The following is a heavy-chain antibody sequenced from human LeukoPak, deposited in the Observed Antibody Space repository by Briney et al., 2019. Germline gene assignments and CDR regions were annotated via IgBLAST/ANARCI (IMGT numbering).Heavy chain of an antibody. V-gene: IGHV3-30-3*01. CDR1: GLTFSSYA. J-gene: IGHJ4*02. Sequence: GGSLRLSCAASGLTFSSYAMHWVRQAPGKGLEWVAVIAYDGSNKYYADSVKGRFTISRDNSKNTLYLQMNSLRAEDTAVYYCARDMLRFLEWLETTFDYWGQGTLVTVSS. CDR3: ARDMLRFLEWLETTFDY. CDR2: IAYDGSNK. D-gene: IGHD3-3*01.